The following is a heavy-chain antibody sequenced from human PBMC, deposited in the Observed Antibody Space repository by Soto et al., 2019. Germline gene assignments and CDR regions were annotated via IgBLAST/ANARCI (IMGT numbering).Heavy chain of an antibody. CDR3: VKDDGGSPSTPPL. D-gene: IGHD2-15*01. CDR2: ISGIGDRT. J-gene: IGHJ4*02. V-gene: IGHV3-23*01. CDR1: GITISKYT. Sequence: EVELLESGGGLVQPGGSLRLSCAASGITISKYTMSWVRQAPGKGREWVSGISGIGDRTYYADSAKGRFTISKDFPTKSLILQLDRRGVDDTAVYFCVKDDGGSPSTPPLWGQGILVTVSS.